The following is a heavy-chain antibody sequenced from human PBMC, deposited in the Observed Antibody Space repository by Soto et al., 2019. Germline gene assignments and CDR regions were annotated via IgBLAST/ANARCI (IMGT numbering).Heavy chain of an antibody. CDR3: ARRYASCFHY. Sequence: PSETLSLTCTVSGGSISSYYWSWIRQPPGKGLEWIGYIYYSGSTNYNPSLKSRVTISVDTSKNQFSLKLSSVTAADTAVYYCARRYASCFHYWGQGTLVTVSS. CDR2: IYYSGST. V-gene: IGHV4-59*08. J-gene: IGHJ4*02. CDR1: GGSISSYY. D-gene: IGHD2-2*01.